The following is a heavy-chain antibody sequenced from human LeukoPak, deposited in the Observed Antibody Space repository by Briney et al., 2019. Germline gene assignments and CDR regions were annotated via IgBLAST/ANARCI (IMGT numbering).Heavy chain of an antibody. J-gene: IGHJ4*02. CDR1: GYTFTNYA. D-gene: IGHD1-26*01. Sequence: GASVKVSCKASGYTFTNYAMHWVRQAPGQGPEWMGWVNAGSGNTKYSQNFQGRVTITRDTSASTAYMELSSLRSEDTAVYYCAKNSGSYSFDYWGQGTLVTVSS. CDR2: VNAGSGNT. V-gene: IGHV1-3*01. CDR3: AKNSGSYSFDY.